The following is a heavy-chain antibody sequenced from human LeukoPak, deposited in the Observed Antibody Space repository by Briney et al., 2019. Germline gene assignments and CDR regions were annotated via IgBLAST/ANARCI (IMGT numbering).Heavy chain of an antibody. CDR1: GGSISSYY. CDR3: ARGAPYWYFDL. Sequence: PSETLSLTCTVSGGSISSYYWSWIRQPPGKGLERIGYIYYSGSTNYNPSLKGRVTISVDTSKNQFSLKLSSVTAADTAVYYCARGAPYWYFDLWGRGTLVTVSS. CDR2: IYYSGST. J-gene: IGHJ2*01. V-gene: IGHV4-59*01.